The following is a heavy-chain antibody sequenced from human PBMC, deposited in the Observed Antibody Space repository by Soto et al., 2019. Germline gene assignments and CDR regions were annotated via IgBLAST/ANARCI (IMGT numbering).Heavy chain of an antibody. V-gene: IGHV1-69*06. Sequence: GASVKVSCKASGGTFSSYAISWVRQAPGQGLEWMGGIIPIFGTANYAQKFQGRVTITADKSTSTAYMELSSLRSEDTAVYYCARALGAPGAGAFDIWGQGTMVTVSS. CDR1: GGTFSSYA. CDR3: ARALGAPGAGAFDI. D-gene: IGHD1-26*01. CDR2: IIPIFGTA. J-gene: IGHJ3*02.